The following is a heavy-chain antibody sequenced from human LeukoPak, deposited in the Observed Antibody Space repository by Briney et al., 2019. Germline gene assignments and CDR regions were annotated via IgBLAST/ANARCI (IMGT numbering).Heavy chain of an antibody. CDR1: GFTFSSYW. Sequence: GGSLRLSCAASGFTFSSYWMSWVRQAPGKGLEWVANIKQDGSEKYYVDSVKGRFTISRDNAKNSLYLQMNSLRAEETAVYYCARDLVDVATILVRGGLYGMDVWGQGTTVTVSS. CDR2: IKQDGSEK. J-gene: IGHJ6*02. V-gene: IGHV3-7*01. D-gene: IGHD5-12*01. CDR3: ARDLVDVATILVRGGLYGMDV.